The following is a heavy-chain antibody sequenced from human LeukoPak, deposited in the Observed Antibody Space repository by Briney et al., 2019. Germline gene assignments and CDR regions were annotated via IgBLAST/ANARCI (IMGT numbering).Heavy chain of an antibody. CDR2: IIPIFGTA. D-gene: IGHD3-10*01. CDR1: GGTFSSYA. CDR3: AKSFAARRDHPWFGVL. V-gene: IGHV1-69*05. Sequence: ASVKVSCKASGGTFSSYAISWVRQAPGQGLEWMGGIIPIFGTANYAQKFQGRVTITTDESTSTAYMELSSLRSEDTAVYYCAKSFAARRDHPWFGVLWGQGTLVTVSS. J-gene: IGHJ4*02.